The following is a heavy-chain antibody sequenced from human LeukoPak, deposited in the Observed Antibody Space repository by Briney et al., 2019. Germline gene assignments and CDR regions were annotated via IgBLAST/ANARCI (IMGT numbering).Heavy chain of an antibody. V-gene: IGHV1-69*01. Sequence: ASVKVSCKASGGTFSSYAISWVRQAPGQGLEWMGGIIPIFGTVNYAQKFQGRVTITADESTSTAYMELSSLRSEDTAVYYCASSPYHSYSSFMLEGKGSPLFFDYWGQGTLVTVSS. CDR3: ASSPYHSYSSFMLEGKGSPLFFDY. J-gene: IGHJ4*02. CDR1: GGTFSSYA. CDR2: IIPIFGTV. D-gene: IGHD6-6*01.